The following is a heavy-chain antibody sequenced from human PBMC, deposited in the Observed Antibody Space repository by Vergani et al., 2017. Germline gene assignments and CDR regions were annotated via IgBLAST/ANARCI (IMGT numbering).Heavy chain of an antibody. CDR1: GSPISYWC. CDR2: LCPSGST. Sequence: QVQMQESGPGLVKTSETLSLTCSASGSPISYWCWSWLRQPAGKGLEWVGRLCPSGSTNYKPSLKSRVTMSIDTSKNQFSLKLTSVTAAETAVYYCATGAGPFDIWGQGTLATVSS. J-gene: IGHJ4*02. CDR3: ATGAGPFDI. D-gene: IGHD7-27*01. V-gene: IGHV4-4*07.